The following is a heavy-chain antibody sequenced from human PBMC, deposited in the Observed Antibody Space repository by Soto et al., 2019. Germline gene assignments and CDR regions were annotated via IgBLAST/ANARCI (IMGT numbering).Heavy chain of an antibody. CDR1: GGSISSSSYY. CDR3: ARTLNDYGDYGSFDY. J-gene: IGHJ4*02. Sequence: QLQLQESGPGLVKPSETLSLTCTVSGGSISSSSYYWGWIRQPPGKGLEWIGSIYYSGSTYYNPSLKSRVPISVDTSKNQFSLKLSSVTAADTAVYYCARTLNDYGDYGSFDYWGQGTLVTVSS. V-gene: IGHV4-39*01. CDR2: IYYSGST. D-gene: IGHD4-17*01.